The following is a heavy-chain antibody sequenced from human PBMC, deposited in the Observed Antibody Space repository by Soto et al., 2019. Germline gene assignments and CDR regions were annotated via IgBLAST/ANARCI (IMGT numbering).Heavy chain of an antibody. V-gene: IGHV1-69*13. CDR1: GVTFSSYA. J-gene: IGHJ6*02. CDR2: IIPIFGTA. Sequence: GASVKVSCKASGVTFSSYAISWVRQAPGQGLEWMGGIIPIFGTANYAQKFQGRVTITADESTSTAYMELSSLRSEDTAVYYCATVNTIFGVVIHYYYGMDVWGQGTTVTVSS. CDR3: ATVNTIFGVVIHYYYGMDV. D-gene: IGHD3-3*01.